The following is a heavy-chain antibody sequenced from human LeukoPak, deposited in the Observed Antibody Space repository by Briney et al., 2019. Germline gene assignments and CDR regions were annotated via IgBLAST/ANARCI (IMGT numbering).Heavy chain of an antibody. CDR1: GFTFSSFG. V-gene: IGHV3-23*01. D-gene: IGHD6-19*01. Sequence: GGSLRLSCGASGFTFSSFGMHWLRQAPGKGLEWVSAITRSGDSTYYADSVKGRFTISRDNSKNTLYLQMNSLRAEDTALYYCAKAVAGTLNWFDPWGQGTLVTVSS. CDR2: ITRSGDST. J-gene: IGHJ5*02. CDR3: AKAVAGTLNWFDP.